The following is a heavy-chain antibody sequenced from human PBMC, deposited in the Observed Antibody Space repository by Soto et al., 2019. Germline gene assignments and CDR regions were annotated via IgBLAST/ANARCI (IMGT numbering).Heavy chain of an antibody. J-gene: IGHJ4*02. Sequence: QVQLVQSGAEVKKPGSSVKVSCKASGGTFSSYRINWVRQAPGQGLEWVGGIVPIYRTADYAQKFQGRVTITADESARTAYMELRSLKSPATAVYYCARDSGAKLSSSWGQGTLVTVSS. V-gene: IGHV1-69*01. CDR2: IVPIYRTA. CDR3: ARDSGAKLSSS. D-gene: IGHD6-13*01. CDR1: GGTFSSYR.